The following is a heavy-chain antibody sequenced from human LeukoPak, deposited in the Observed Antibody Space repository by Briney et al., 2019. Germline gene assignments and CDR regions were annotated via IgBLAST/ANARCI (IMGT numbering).Heavy chain of an antibody. D-gene: IGHD3-22*01. CDR2: IYYSGRT. CDR3: ARRRYYDGSGYLD. V-gene: IGHV4-39*01. J-gene: IGHJ1*01. Sequence: SEALSLSCIVSGDSIRSSNYYWDWIRQPPGKGLEWIGSIYYSGRTYYNPSLKSRVSMSIDTTKNQFSLRLTSMTAADTAVYYCARRRYYDGSGYLDWGQGTLVTVSS. CDR1: GDSIRSSNYY.